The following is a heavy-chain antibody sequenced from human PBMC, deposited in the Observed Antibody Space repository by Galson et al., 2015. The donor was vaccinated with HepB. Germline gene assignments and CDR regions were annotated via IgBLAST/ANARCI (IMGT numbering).Heavy chain of an antibody. CDR3: ATGGGVVTDLRGMDV. J-gene: IGHJ6*02. CDR2: FDPEDGET. V-gene: IGHV1-24*01. D-gene: IGHD2-21*02. CDR1: GYTLTELS. Sequence: SVKVSCKVSGYTLTELSMHWVRQAPGKGLEWMGGFDPEDGETIYAQKFQGRVTMTEDTSTDTAYMELSSLRSEDTAVYYCATGGGVVTDLRGMDVWGQGTTVTVSS.